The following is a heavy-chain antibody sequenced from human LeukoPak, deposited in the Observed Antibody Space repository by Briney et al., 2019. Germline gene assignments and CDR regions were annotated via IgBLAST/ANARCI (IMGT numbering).Heavy chain of an antibody. Sequence: NPSETLSVTCTVSGYSISSGYYWGWIRQPPGKGLEWIGSIYHSGSTYYNPSLKSRVTISVDTSKNQFSLKLSSVTAADTAVYYCARDDLVVITFGAFDIWGQGTMVTVSS. CDR1: GYSISSGYY. CDR2: IYHSGST. J-gene: IGHJ3*02. D-gene: IGHD3-22*01. V-gene: IGHV4-38-2*02. CDR3: ARDDLVVITFGAFDI.